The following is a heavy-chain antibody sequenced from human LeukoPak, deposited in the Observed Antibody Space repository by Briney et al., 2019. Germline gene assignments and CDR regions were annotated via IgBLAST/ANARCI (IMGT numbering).Heavy chain of an antibody. CDR3: ARSSSRGYSGYDPPYFDY. CDR2: IYTSGST. CDR1: GGSISSGSYY. Sequence: SSETLSLTCTVSGGSISSGSYYWSWIRQPAGKGLEWIGRIYTSGSTNYNPSLKSRVTISVDTSKNQFSLKLSSVTAADTAVYYCARSSSRGYSGYDPPYFDYWGQGTLVTVSS. J-gene: IGHJ4*02. D-gene: IGHD5-12*01. V-gene: IGHV4-61*02.